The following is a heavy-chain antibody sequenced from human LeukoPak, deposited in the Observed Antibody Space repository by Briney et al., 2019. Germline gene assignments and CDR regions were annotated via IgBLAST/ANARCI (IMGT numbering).Heavy chain of an antibody. V-gene: IGHV1-69*05. D-gene: IGHD1-1*01. Sequence: GSSVKVSCKASGGTFSSYAISWVRQAPGQGLEWMGGIIPIFGTANYAQKFQGRVTITTDESTSTAYMELSSLRSKDTAVYYCARNWNDVAGAEYFQHWGQGTLVTVSS. J-gene: IGHJ1*01. CDR3: ARNWNDVAGAEYFQH. CDR1: GGTFSSYA. CDR2: IIPIFGTA.